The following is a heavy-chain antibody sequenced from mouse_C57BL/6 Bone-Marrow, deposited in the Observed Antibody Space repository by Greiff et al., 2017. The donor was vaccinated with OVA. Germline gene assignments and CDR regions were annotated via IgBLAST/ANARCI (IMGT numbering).Heavy chain of an antibody. J-gene: IGHJ2*01. CDR1: GFTFSSYA. CDR2: ISDGGSYT. V-gene: IGHV5-4*01. D-gene: IGHD2-4*01. CDR3: ARSGLRRGGDFDY. Sequence: EVQVVESGGGLVKPGGSLKLSCAASGFTFSSYAMSWVRQTPEKRLEWVATISDGGSYTYYPDNVKGRFTISRDNAKNNLYLQMSHLKSEDTAMYYCARSGLRRGGDFDYWGQGTTLTVSS.